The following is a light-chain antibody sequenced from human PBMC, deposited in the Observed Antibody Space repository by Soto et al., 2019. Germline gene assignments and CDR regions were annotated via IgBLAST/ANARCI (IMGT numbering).Light chain of an antibody. V-gene: IGLV2-14*03. CDR2: DVS. CDR1: SSDVGGYNY. CDR3: SSYTSTSTPVV. J-gene: IGLJ1*01. Sequence: QSVLTQPASVSGSPGPSIAISCTGTSSDVGGYNYVSWYQQHPGKAPKLMIYDVSNRPSGLSNRFSGSKSGNTASLTISGLQAEDEADYYCSSYTSTSTPVVFGTGTKLTVL.